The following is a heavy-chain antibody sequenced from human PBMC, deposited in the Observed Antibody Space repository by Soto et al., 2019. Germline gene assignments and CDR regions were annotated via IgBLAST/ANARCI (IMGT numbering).Heavy chain of an antibody. CDR2: ISSSSSYL. CDR3: ARDRDPAMVTFDY. Sequence: EVQLVESGGGLVKPGGSLRLSCAASGFTFSSYSMNWVRHAPGKGLEWVSSISSSSSYLYYADSVKGRFTISRDNAKISLYLQINSQRAENTALYYCARDRDPAMVTFDYWGQGTMVTVPS. V-gene: IGHV3-21*01. D-gene: IGHD5-18*01. J-gene: IGHJ4*02. CDR1: GFTFSSYS.